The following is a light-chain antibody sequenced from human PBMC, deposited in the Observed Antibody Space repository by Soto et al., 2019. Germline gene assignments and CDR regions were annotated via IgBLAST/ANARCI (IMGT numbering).Light chain of an antibody. V-gene: IGLV2-11*01. CDR2: DVS. J-gene: IGLJ2*01. CDR3: CSYAGSFEV. CDR1: SSDVGGYNY. Sequence: QSALTQPRSVSGSPGQSVTISCTGTSSDVGGYNYVSWYQQHPGKAPKLMIYDVSKRPSGVPDRFSGSKSGNTASLTISGLQAEDEADDYCCSYAGSFEVFGGGTKVTVL.